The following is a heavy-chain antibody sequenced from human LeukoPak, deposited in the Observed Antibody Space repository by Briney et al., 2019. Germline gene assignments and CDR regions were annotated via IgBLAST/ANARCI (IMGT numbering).Heavy chain of an antibody. Sequence: SETLSLTCTVSGGSISSSSYYWGWIRQPPGKGLEWIGSIYYSGSTYYNPSLKSRVTISVDTSKNQFSLKLSSVTAADTAVYYCARDYVDTAMVMPGHWFDPWGQGTLVTVSS. V-gene: IGHV4-39*01. CDR1: GGSISSSSYY. J-gene: IGHJ5*02. CDR3: ARDYVDTAMVMPGHWFDP. D-gene: IGHD5-18*01. CDR2: IYYSGST.